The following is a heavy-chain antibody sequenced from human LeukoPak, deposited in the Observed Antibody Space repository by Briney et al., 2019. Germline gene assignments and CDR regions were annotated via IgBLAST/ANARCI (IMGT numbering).Heavy chain of an antibody. CDR1: GGSISSYY. Sequence: SETLSLTCTVSGGSISSYYWSWIRQRPGKGLEWIGYIYYSGSTNYNPSLKSRVTISVDTSKNQFSLKLSSVTAADTAVYYCARDRGRGGWNFDYWGQGTLVTVSS. J-gene: IGHJ4*02. CDR2: IYYSGST. CDR3: ARDRGRGGWNFDY. V-gene: IGHV4-59*01. D-gene: IGHD2-15*01.